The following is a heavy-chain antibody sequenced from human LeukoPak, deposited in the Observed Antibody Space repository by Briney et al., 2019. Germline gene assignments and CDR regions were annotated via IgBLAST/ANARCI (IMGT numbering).Heavy chain of an antibody. CDR1: GFTFSGNS. J-gene: IGHJ4*02. V-gene: IGHV3-48*01. Sequence: GSLRLSCAASGFTFSGNSMNWVRQAPGKGLEWVSYISKSGSTIYYADSVKGRFTISRDNSKNTLYLQMNSLRAEDTAVYYCAKDRDYGGAFDYWGQGTLVTVSS. CDR2: ISKSGSTI. CDR3: AKDRDYGGAFDY. D-gene: IGHD4-17*01.